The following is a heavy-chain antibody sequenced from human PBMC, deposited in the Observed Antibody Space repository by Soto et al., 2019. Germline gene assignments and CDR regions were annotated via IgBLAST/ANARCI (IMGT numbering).Heavy chain of an antibody. CDR1: GGSISSSNW. CDR2: IYHSGST. CDR3: AREQDYYGSGSYSNGYHYYGMDV. D-gene: IGHD3-10*01. J-gene: IGHJ6*02. V-gene: IGHV4-4*02. Sequence: SETLSLTCAVSGGSISSSNWWSWVRQPPGKGLEWIGEIYHSGSTNYNPSLKSRVTISVDKSKNQFSLKLSSVTAADTAVYYCAREQDYYGSGSYSNGYHYYGMDVWGPGTTVTVYS.